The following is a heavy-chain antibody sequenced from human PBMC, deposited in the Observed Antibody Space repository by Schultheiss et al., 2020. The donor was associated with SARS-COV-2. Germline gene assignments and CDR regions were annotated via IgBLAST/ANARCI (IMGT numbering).Heavy chain of an antibody. V-gene: IGHV1-69*01. CDR1: GGTFSSYA. CDR2: IIPIFGTA. Sequence: KVSCKASGGTFSSYAISWVRQAPGQGLEWMGGIIPIFGTANYAQKFQGRVTITADESTSTAYMELSSLRSEDTAVYYCARGACSSTSCLSGYYYYYMDVWGKGTTVTVSS. D-gene: IGHD2-2*01. CDR3: ARGACSSTSCLSGYYYYYMDV. J-gene: IGHJ6*03.